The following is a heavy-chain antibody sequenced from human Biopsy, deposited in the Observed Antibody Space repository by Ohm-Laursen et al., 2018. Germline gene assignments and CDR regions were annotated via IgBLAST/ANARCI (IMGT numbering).Heavy chain of an antibody. D-gene: IGHD4-11*01. Sequence: TLSLTCSVSGDSVTKYYWSWIRQPPGKGLEWIGHIYYSVMTNYNPSLQSRVSISVDTSRNQVSLTLRPVTAADTAVYYCARDSGILNYGNFKYYHYYGMDVWGQGTKVTVSS. V-gene: IGHV4-59*02. J-gene: IGHJ6*02. CDR2: IYYSVMT. CDR1: GDSVTKYY. CDR3: ARDSGILNYGNFKYYHYYGMDV.